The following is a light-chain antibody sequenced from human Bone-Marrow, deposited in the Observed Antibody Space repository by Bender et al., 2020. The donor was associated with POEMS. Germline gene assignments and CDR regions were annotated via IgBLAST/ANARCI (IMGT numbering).Light chain of an antibody. Sequence: QSVLTQPPSASGTPGQRVTISCSGSRSNIGSGSVNWYQHLPGTAPKLLIYYDDLLTPGVSDRFSASKSGTSASLAISELQSEDEALYYCSAWDDSLSGWVFGGGTKLTVL. CDR3: SAWDDSLSGWV. CDR2: YDD. J-gene: IGLJ3*02. V-gene: IGLV1-44*01. CDR1: RSNIGSGS.